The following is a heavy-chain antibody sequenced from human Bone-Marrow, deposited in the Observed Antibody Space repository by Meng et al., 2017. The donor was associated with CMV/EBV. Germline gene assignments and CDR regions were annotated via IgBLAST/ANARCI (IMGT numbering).Heavy chain of an antibody. CDR2: ISSSSSTK. CDR3: VRSTIFGGVIWDY. CDR1: GFTFSSYG. Sequence: ETLSLTCAASGFTFSSYGMHWVRQTPGKGLEWVSYISSSSSTKNYADSVKGRFTVSRDNAKNSLYLHMNSLTVEDTAMYYCVRSTIFGGVIWDYWGQGSPVTVSS. D-gene: IGHD3-3*01. J-gene: IGHJ4*02. V-gene: IGHV3-48*04.